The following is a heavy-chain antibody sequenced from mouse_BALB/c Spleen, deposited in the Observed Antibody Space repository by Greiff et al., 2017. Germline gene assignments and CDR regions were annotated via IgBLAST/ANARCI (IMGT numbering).Heavy chain of an antibody. J-gene: IGHJ2*01. CDR1: GFNIKDYY. CDR3: NAGSRGGYYALFDY. V-gene: IGHV14-4*02. CDR2: IDPENGDT. Sequence: EVQVVESGAELVRSGASVKLSCTASGFNIKDYYMHWVKQRPEQGLEWIGWIDPENGDTEYAPKFQGKATMTADTSSNTAYLQLSSLTSEDTAVYYCNAGSRGGYYALFDYWGQGTTLTVSS. D-gene: IGHD2-3*01.